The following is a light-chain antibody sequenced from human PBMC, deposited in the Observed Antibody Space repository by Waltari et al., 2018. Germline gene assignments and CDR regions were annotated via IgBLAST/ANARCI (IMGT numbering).Light chain of an antibody. CDR2: DAS. Sequence: EIVLPQSPATLSLPPGERATISCRASQSVSSYLACYQQKPGQAPRLLIYDASNRATGIPARFSGSGSGTDFTLTSSSLEPEDFAVYYCQQRSNWPPTFGQGTRLEIK. J-gene: IGKJ5*01. CDR1: QSVSSY. CDR3: QQRSNWPPT. V-gene: IGKV3-11*01.